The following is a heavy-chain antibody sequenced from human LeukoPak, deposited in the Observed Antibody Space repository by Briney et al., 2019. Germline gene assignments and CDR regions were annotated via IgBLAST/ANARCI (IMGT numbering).Heavy chain of an antibody. Sequence: PSETLSLTCTVSGGSISSYYRSWIRQPPGKGLEWIGYIYYSGSTNYNPSLKSRVTISVDTSKNQFSLKLSSVTAADTAVYYCAREAGTVTNSRYFDYWGQGTLVTVSS. D-gene: IGHD4-17*01. CDR2: IYYSGST. CDR1: GGSISSYY. CDR3: AREAGTVTNSRYFDY. V-gene: IGHV4-59*01. J-gene: IGHJ4*02.